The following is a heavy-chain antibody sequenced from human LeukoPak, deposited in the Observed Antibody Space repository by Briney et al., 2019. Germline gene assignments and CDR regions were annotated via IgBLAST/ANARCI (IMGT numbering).Heavy chain of an antibody. CDR2: ISWNSGSI. Sequence: GGSLRLSCAASGFTFDDYAMHWVRQAPGKGLEWVLGISWNSGSIGYADSVKGRFTISRDNAKNSLYLQMNSLRAEDTALYYCAKVAYYYDSSGPFDYWGQGTLVTVSS. CDR3: AKVAYYYDSSGPFDY. CDR1: GFTFDDYA. J-gene: IGHJ4*02. V-gene: IGHV3-9*01. D-gene: IGHD3-22*01.